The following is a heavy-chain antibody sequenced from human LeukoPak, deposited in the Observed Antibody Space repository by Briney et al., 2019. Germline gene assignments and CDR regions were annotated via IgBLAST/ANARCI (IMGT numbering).Heavy chain of an antibody. CDR1: GASISSYY. CDR3: ARMTTVTTCDY. CDR2: IYYSGRT. Sequence: PSETLSLTCTVSGASISSYYWSWIRQSPGKGLEWIGYIYYSGRTNYNPSLKSRVTISVDTSKNQFSLKLSSVTAADTAVCYCARMTTVTTCDYWGQGTLVTVSS. J-gene: IGHJ4*02. D-gene: IGHD4-17*01. V-gene: IGHV4-59*12.